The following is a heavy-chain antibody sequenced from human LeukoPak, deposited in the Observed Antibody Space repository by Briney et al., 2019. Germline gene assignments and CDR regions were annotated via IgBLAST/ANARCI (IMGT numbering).Heavy chain of an antibody. V-gene: IGHV4-4*09. J-gene: IGHJ6*03. D-gene: IGHD5-24*01. Sequence: PSETLSLTCTVSGGSISSYYWSWIRQPPGKGLEWIGYIYTSGSTNYNPSLKSRVTISVDTSKNQFSLKLSSVTAADTAVYYCARQRYYYYMDVWGKGTTVTVSS. CDR2: IYTSGST. CDR3: ARQRYYYYMDV. CDR1: GGSISSYY.